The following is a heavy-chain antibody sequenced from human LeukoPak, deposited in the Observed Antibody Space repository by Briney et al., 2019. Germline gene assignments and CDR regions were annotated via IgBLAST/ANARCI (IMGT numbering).Heavy chain of an antibody. CDR2: IRLGGGLT. J-gene: IGHJ2*01. CDR3: ARKITMVRGPLIKGYFDL. CDR1: GFTFMNYV. D-gene: IGHD3-10*01. Sequence: QPGGSLRLSCSGSGFTFMNYVMAWVRPAPGKGLEWVSSIRLGGGLTHSADPVKGRFIISRDMNTLFLQMNNLSPEDTAMYYCARKITMVRGPLIKGYFDLWGRGTLVSVSS. V-gene: IGHV3-23*01.